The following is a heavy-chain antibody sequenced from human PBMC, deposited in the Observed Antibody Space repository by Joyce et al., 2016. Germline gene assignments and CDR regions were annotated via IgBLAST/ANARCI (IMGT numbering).Heavy chain of an antibody. Sequence: EVQLVESGGGLIQPGGSLRLSCAASGFTVSNNYMTWVGQAPGKGLEWVSFIYSGGDTYYADSVKGRFTISRDKNTLYIQMNRLRVEDTAVYYCARVPGFHWGQGTLVTVSS. J-gene: IGHJ4*02. CDR3: ARVPGFH. CDR1: GFTVSNNY. CDR2: IYSGGDT. V-gene: IGHV3-53*01.